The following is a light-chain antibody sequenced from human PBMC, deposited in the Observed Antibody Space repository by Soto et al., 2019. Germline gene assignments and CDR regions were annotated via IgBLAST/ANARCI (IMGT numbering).Light chain of an antibody. CDR3: QQYDSFPLT. J-gene: IGKJ3*01. Sequence: DIQMTQSPSSLSASVGDRVTITCQASQDISKYLTWYQQQPGKAPKLLIYDASNLETGVPSRFSGTGSGAYYTFTISSLHPEDFATYHCQQYDSFPLTFGPVTKVDIK. CDR2: DAS. CDR1: QDISKY. V-gene: IGKV1-33*01.